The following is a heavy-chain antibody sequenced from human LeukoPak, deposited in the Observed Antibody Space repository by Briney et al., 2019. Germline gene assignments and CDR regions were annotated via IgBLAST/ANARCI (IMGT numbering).Heavy chain of an antibody. CDR3: ARLYCSGGSCYAIDY. CDR2: IISSGGST. J-gene: IGHJ4*02. D-gene: IGHD2-15*01. CDR1: GFNLHDHA. V-gene: IGHV3-23*01. Sequence: GGSLRLSCAASGFNLHDHAMSWVRQAPGKGLEWVSGIISSGGSTYYADSVKGQFTISRDNSKNTLYLQMNSLRAEDTAVYYCARLYCSGGSCYAIDYWGQGTLVTVSS.